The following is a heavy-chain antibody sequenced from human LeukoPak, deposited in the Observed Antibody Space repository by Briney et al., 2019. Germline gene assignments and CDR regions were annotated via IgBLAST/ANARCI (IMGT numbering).Heavy chain of an antibody. J-gene: IGHJ4*02. V-gene: IGHV3-23*01. CDR3: ARDHTVAGIVFDS. Sequence: GGSLRLSCAASGFTFSSYAMSWVRQAPGKGLEWVSAISGSGGSTYYADSVKGRFTISRDNARNSAYLQMNSLRDEDTAVYYCARDHTVAGIVFDSWGQGALVTVSS. CDR1: GFTFSSYA. D-gene: IGHD6-19*01. CDR2: ISGSGGST.